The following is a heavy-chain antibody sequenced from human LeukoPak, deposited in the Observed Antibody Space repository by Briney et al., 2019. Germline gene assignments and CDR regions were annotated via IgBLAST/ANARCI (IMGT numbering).Heavy chain of an antibody. CDR2: IYYSGST. J-gene: IGHJ5*02. CDR1: GGSISSYY. CDR3: ARHSGYSSGWYGH. D-gene: IGHD6-19*01. Sequence: PSETLSLTCTVSGGSISSYYWSWLRQPPGKGLEWIGYIYYSGSTNYNPSLKSRVTISVETSKNQFSLKLSSVTAADTAVYYCARHSGYSSGWYGHWGQGTLVTVSS. V-gene: IGHV4-59*08.